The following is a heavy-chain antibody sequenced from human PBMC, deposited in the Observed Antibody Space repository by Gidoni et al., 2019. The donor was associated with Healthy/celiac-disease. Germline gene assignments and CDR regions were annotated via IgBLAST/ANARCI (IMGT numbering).Heavy chain of an antibody. Sequence: QVQLQESGPGLVKPSETLSLTCTVSAYSISSGYYWGWIRQPPGKGLEWIGSIYHSGSTYYNPSLKSRVTISVDTSKNQFSLKLSSVTAADTAVYYCASPVVPAATPYWYFDLWGRGTLVTVSS. D-gene: IGHD2-2*02. CDR2: IYHSGST. J-gene: IGHJ2*01. CDR3: ASPVVPAATPYWYFDL. CDR1: AYSISSGYY. V-gene: IGHV4-38-2*02.